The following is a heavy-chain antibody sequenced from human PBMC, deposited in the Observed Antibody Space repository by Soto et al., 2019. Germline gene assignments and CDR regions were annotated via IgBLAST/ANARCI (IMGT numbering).Heavy chain of an antibody. V-gene: IGHV3-43*01. D-gene: IGHD2-21*02. CDR2: ISWDGGST. CDR3: AKDWDGGNSAFDY. Sequence: LRLSCAASGFTFDDYTMHWVRQAPGKGLEWVSLISWDGGSTYYADSVKGRFTISRDNSKNSLYLQMNSLRTEDTALYYCAKDWDGGNSAFDYWGQGTLVTVSS. J-gene: IGHJ4*02. CDR1: GFTFDDYT.